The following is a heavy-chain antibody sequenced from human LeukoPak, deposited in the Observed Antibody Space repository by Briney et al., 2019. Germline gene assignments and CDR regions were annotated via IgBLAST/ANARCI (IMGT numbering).Heavy chain of an antibody. CDR1: GFTFSSYE. Sequence: GGSLRLSCAASGFTFSSYEMNWVRQAPGKGLEWVSYISSSGSTIYYADSVKGRFTISRDSSKNTLYLQMNSLRAGDAAVYYCAKAPVTTCSGAYCYPFDYWSQGTLVTVSS. V-gene: IGHV3-48*03. J-gene: IGHJ4*02. CDR2: ISSSGSTI. CDR3: AKAPVTTCSGAYCYPFDY. D-gene: IGHD2-15*01.